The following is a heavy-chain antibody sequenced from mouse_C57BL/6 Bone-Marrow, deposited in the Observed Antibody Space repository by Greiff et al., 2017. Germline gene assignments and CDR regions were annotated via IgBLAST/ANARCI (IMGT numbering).Heavy chain of an antibody. CDR2: IYPGDGDT. CDR3: ARDIFTTVVARRFAY. CDR1: GYAFSSSW. V-gene: IGHV1-82*01. J-gene: IGHJ3*01. D-gene: IGHD1-1*01. Sequence: QVQLQQSGPELVKPGASVKISCKASGYAFSSSWMNWVKQRPGKGLEWIGRIYPGDGDTNYNGKFKGKATLTADKSSSTAYMQLSSLTSEDSAVYFCARDIFTTVVARRFAYWGQGTLVTVSA.